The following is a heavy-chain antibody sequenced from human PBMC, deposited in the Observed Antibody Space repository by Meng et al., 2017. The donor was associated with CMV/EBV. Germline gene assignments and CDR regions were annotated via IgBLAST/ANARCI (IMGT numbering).Heavy chain of an antibody. CDR1: GGSISSYY. CDR2: IYYSGST. J-gene: IGHJ5*02. V-gene: IGHV4-59*01. D-gene: IGHD3-3*01. Sequence: SETLSLTCTVSGGSISSYYWSWIRQPPGKGLEWIGYIYYSGSTNYNPSLKSRVTISVDTSKNQFSLKPSSVTAADTAVYYCARDQTYYDFWSGYHEYNWFDPWGQGTLVTVSS. CDR3: ARDQTYYDFWSGYHEYNWFDP.